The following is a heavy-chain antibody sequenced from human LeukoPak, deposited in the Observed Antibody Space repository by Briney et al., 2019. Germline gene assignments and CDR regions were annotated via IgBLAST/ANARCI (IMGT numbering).Heavy chain of an antibody. J-gene: IGHJ5*02. D-gene: IGHD2-2*01. CDR2: IFYDGTNK. CDR3: ARADCSSSTCYLRRSWFDP. Sequence: PGGSLRLSCAASGFTFSNFGMHWVRQAPGKGLEWVAVIFYDGTNKNYADFVKGRFTISRDNSKNTLYLQVNSLRAEDTAVYYCARADCSSSTCYLRRSWFDPWGQGTLVTVSS. V-gene: IGHV3-33*01. CDR1: GFTFSNFG.